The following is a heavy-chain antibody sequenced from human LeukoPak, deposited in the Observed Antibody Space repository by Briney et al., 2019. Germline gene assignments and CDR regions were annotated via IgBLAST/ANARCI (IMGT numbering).Heavy chain of an antibody. J-gene: IGHJ6*03. V-gene: IGHV4-59*01. CDR2: IYYSGST. CDR3: ARSGGYGSGSERYYYYYMDV. Sequence: NPSETLSLTCTVSGGSISSYYWSWIRQPPGKGLEWIGYIYYSGSTNYNPSLKSRVTISVDTSKNQFSLKLSSVTAADTAVYYCARSGGYGSGSERYYYYYMDVWGKGTTVTISS. D-gene: IGHD3-10*01. CDR1: GGSISSYY.